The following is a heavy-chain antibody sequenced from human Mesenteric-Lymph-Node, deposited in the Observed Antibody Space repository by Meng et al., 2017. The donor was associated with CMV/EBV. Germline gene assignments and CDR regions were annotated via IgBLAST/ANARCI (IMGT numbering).Heavy chain of an antibody. CDR1: FSVNNYW. Sequence: GGSLRLSCKFSVNNYWMSWVRQAPGKGLEWVANIKPDGSEQSYVDSVKGRFTISRDNAKNSLYLQMNSLRAEDTAVYYCANLRPHHCSSTSCFGAFDIWGQGTMVTVSS. CDR3: ANLRPHHCSSTSCFGAFDI. V-gene: IGHV3-7*03. J-gene: IGHJ3*02. D-gene: IGHD2-2*01. CDR2: IKPDGSEQ.